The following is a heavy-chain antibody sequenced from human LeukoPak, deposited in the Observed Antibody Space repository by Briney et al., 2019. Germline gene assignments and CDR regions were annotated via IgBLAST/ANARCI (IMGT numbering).Heavy chain of an antibody. CDR2: IYSGGST. D-gene: IGHD3-16*01. CDR1: GFTFSNYN. Sequence: QPGGSLRLSCAASGFTFSNYNMNWVRQAPGKGLEWVSVIYSGGSTYYADSVKGRFTISRDNSKNTLYLQMNSLRAEDTAVYYCARTPRWGEDYWGQGTLVTVSS. J-gene: IGHJ4*02. V-gene: IGHV3-53*01. CDR3: ARTPRWGEDY.